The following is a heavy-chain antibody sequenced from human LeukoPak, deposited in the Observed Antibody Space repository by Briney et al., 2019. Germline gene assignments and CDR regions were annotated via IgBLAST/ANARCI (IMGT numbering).Heavy chain of an antibody. Sequence: GGSLRLSCAASGFTFSSYGMHWVRQAPGKGLEWVAFIRYDGGNKYYADSVKGRFTISRDNSKNTLYLQMNSLRAEDTAVYYCAKGAYYYDSSGHDYWGQGTLVTVSS. CDR2: IRYDGGNK. CDR3: AKGAYYYDSSGHDY. J-gene: IGHJ4*02. CDR1: GFTFSSYG. D-gene: IGHD3-22*01. V-gene: IGHV3-30*02.